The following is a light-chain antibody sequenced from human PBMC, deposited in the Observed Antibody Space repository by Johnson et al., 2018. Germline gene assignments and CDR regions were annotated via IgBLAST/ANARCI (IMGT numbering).Light chain of an antibody. J-gene: IGLJ1*01. CDR2: ENN. V-gene: IGLV1-51*02. CDR1: SSNIGNNY. CDR3: GTWDSSLSAGNV. Sequence: QSVLTQPPSVSAAPGQKVTISCSGSSSNIGNNYVSWYQQLPGTAPKLLIYENNKRPSGIPDRFSGSKSGPSATLGLTGLQTGDGADYYCGTWDSSLSAGNVSGTGTKVTVL.